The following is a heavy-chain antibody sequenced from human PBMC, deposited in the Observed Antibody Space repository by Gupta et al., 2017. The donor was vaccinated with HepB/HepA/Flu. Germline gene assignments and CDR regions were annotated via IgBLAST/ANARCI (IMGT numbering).Heavy chain of an antibody. J-gene: IGHJ4*02. Sequence: QVQLVQSGAEVKKPGSSVKVSCKASGGTFSSYALSWVRQAPGQGLEWMGRIIPILGIANYAQKFQGRVTITADKSTSTAYMELSSLRSEDTAVYYCARDGELGYSSSSPRVRDYWGQGTLVTVSS. CDR3: ARDGELGYSSSSPRVRDY. CDR2: IIPILGIA. D-gene: IGHD6-6*01. V-gene: IGHV1-69*04. CDR1: GGTFSSYA.